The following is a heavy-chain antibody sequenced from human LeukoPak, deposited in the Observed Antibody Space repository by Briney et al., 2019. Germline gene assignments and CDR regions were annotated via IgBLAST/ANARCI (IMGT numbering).Heavy chain of an antibody. V-gene: IGHV4-4*07. CDR2: IYSSGST. CDR1: GGSISSHS. CDR3: VRGLYDSTTYRAFHI. J-gene: IGHJ3*02. Sequence: SETLSLTCTVSGGSISSHSWSWLRLPAGKGLEWIGRIYSSGSTNSNPSLKSRVTMSVDTSKNQFYLMLSSVTAADAAVYYCVRGLYDSTTYRAFHIWGQGTMVTVSS. D-gene: IGHD2/OR15-2a*01.